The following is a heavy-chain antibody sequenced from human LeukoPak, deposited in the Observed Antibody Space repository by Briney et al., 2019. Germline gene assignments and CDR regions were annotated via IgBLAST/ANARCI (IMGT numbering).Heavy chain of an antibody. J-gene: IGHJ4*02. V-gene: IGHV1-2*02. CDR2: INPNSGGT. D-gene: IGHD3-10*01. CDR3: ARDLGTYYYDFDY. CDR1: GYTFTGYY. Sequence: ASVKVSCKASGYTFTGYYMHWVRQAPAQGLEWMGWINPNSGGTNYAQKFQGRVTMTRDTSLSTAYMELSRLRSDDTAVYYCARDLGTYYYDFDYWGQGTLVTVSS.